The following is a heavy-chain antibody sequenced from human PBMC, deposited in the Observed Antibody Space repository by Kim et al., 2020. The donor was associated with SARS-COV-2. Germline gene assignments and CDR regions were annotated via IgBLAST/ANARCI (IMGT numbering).Heavy chain of an antibody. CDR3: ARCPGESSSLPFHA. CDR1: GDSITSSNW. V-gene: IGHV4-4*02. Sequence: SETLSLTCGVSGDSITSSNWWTWVRQPPGKGLEWIGEIYHSGSTNYNPPLKSRVTISVDKSKNQFSLKLTSVTAADSAVYFCARCPGESSSLPFHAWGQG. J-gene: IGHJ5*02. D-gene: IGHD6-6*01. CDR2: IYHSGST.